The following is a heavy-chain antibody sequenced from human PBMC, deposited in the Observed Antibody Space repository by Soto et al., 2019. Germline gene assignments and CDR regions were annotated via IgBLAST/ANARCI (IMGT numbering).Heavy chain of an antibody. D-gene: IGHD5-18*01. CDR1: GFTFSSYA. CDR3: AREPEMDTAMTAYYGLDV. CDR2: ISYDGSNK. Sequence: GGSLRLSCAASGFTFSSYAMHWVRQAPGKGLEWVAVISYDGSNKYYADSVKGRFTISRDNSKNTLYLQMNSLRAEDTAVYYCAREPEMDTAMTAYYGLDVWGQGTTVTVSS. J-gene: IGHJ6*02. V-gene: IGHV3-30-3*01.